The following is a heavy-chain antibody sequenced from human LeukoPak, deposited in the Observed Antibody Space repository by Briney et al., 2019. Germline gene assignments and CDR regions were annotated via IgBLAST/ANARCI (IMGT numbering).Heavy chain of an antibody. CDR3: GRDHYGDYGGPDY. J-gene: IGHJ4*02. D-gene: IGHD4-17*01. V-gene: IGHV3-33*01. CDR1: GFTFSSYG. CDR2: IWYDGSNK. Sequence: PGGSLRLSCAASGFTFSSYGMHWVRQAPGKGLEWVAVIWYDGSNKYYADSVKGRFTISRDNSKNTLYLQMNSLRAEDTAVYYCGRDHYGDYGGPDYWGQGTLVTVSS.